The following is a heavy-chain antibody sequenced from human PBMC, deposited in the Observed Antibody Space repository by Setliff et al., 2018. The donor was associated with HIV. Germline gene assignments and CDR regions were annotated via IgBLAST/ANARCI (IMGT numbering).Heavy chain of an antibody. CDR3: ARHRHTAAGTLDAFDI. J-gene: IGHJ3*02. D-gene: IGHD6-13*01. V-gene: IGHV5-51*01. Sequence: PGESLKTSCKGSGYYFTSYWIGWVRQMPGKGLEWMGIIYPVDSDTRYSPSFQGQVTISADKSISTAYLQWSTLKASDTAIYYCARHRHTAAGTLDAFDIWGQGTVVTVSS. CDR1: GYYFTSYW. CDR2: IYPVDSDT.